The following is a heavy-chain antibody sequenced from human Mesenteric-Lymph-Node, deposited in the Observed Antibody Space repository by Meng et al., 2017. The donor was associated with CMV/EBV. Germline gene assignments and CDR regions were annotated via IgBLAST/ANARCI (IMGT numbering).Heavy chain of an antibody. V-gene: IGHV2-5*02. CDR1: GFSLSSSGVG. CDR2: IYWDDEK. D-gene: IGHD3-22*01. J-gene: IGHJ4*02. Sequence: CTFSGFSLSSSGVGVGWIRQHPGKALEWLASIYWDDEKSYSPSMKSRLTLTKDTSKNQVVLTMTNVDPVDTATYYCAHVSMIVPFGYWGQGTLVTVSS. CDR3: AHVSMIVPFGY.